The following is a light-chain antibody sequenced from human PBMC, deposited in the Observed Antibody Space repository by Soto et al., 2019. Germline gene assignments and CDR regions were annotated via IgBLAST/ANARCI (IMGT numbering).Light chain of an antibody. J-gene: IGKJ1*01. CDR2: GAS. CDR3: QKYGSSPPWT. CDR1: QSISSSY. V-gene: IGKV3-20*01. Sequence: EIVLTQSPGTLSLSPGERATLSCRASQSISSSYLAWYQQKPGQPPRLFIFGASSRAAGIPDRFSGSGSGTDFTLTISRLEPEDFAVYYCQKYGSSPPWTFGQGTKVDIK.